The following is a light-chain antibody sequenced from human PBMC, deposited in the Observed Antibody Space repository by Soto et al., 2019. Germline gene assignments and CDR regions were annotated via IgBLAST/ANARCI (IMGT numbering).Light chain of an antibody. CDR3: QRYNSYSEA. V-gene: IGKV1-5*03. J-gene: IGKJ1*01. CDR2: KAS. Sequence: DIQMTQSPSTLSGSVGDRVTITCRASQTISSWLAWYQQKPGKAPKLLIYKASTLKSGVPSRVSGSGSGTEFTLTISSLQPDDFATYYCQRYNSYSEAFGQGTKVEL. CDR1: QTISSW.